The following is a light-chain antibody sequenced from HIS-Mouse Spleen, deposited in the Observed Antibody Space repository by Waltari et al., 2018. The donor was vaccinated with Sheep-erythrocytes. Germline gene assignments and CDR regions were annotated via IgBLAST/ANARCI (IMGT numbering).Light chain of an antibody. CDR2: AGS. CDR3: QQANSVPLT. CDR1: HGISSW. Sequence: DIQMTLSPPSVSASAGDRVTTTCRARHGISSWLAWYEQNPGKPPKLLIYAGSSLQSGVSSSFSGSGSETDVTLTSSSLQPEDFATYDCQQANSVPLTFGQGTRLEIK. J-gene: IGKJ5*01. V-gene: IGKV1-12*01.